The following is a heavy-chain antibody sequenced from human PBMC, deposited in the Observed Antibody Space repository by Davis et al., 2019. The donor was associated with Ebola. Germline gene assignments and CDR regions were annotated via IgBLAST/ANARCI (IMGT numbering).Heavy chain of an antibody. V-gene: IGHV3-74*01. CDR3: ARDWDYYGSGSYYDKLDY. Sequence: PGGSLRLSCVASEFTFRSYWFHWVRQAPGKGLEWVSRIDTAGGMTNYADSVRGRFTISRENSKNTLYLQMNSLRVEDTAVYYCARDWDYYGSGSYYDKLDYWGQGTLVTVSS. D-gene: IGHD3-10*01. J-gene: IGHJ4*02. CDR2: IDTAGGMT. CDR1: EFTFRSYW.